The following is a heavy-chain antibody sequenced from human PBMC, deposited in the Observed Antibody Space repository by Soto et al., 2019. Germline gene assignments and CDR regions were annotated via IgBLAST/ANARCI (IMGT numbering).Heavy chain of an antibody. J-gene: IGHJ1*01. CDR3: AKYYGDDFWSGPIQH. CDR2: ISGSGGST. V-gene: IGHV3-23*01. CDR1: GFTFRSYA. Sequence: PGGSLRLSCAASGFTFRSYAMSWVRQAPGKGLEWVSAISGSGGSTYYADSVKGQFTISRDNSKNTLYLQMNSLRAEDTAVYYCAKYYGDDFWSGPIQHWGQGTLVTVSS. D-gene: IGHD3-3*01.